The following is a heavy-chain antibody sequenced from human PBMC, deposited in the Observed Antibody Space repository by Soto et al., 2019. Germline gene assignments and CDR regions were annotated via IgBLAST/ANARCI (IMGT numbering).Heavy chain of an antibody. CDR3: ARGDDRYGYSPLL. CDR1: GFTFSDSG. Sequence: GGSLRLSCAASGFTFSDSGMHWVRQAPGKGLEWVAIISYDGGNRYYADSVKGRFTISRDNSKNTLYLQVNSLGPEDTAVYYCARGDDRYGYSPLLWGQGTLVTVSS. J-gene: IGHJ4*02. D-gene: IGHD5-18*01. V-gene: IGHV3-30*03. CDR2: ISYDGGNR.